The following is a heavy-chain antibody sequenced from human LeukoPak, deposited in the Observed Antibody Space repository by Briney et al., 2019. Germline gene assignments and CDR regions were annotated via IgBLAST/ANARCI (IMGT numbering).Heavy chain of an antibody. Sequence: ASVKVSCKAPGGTFSSYAISWVRQAPGQGLEWMGRIIPILGIANYAQKFQGRVTITADKSTSTAYMELSSLRSEDTAVYYCARFVAGTSLDYWGQGTLVTVSS. CDR2: IIPILGIA. D-gene: IGHD1-1*01. V-gene: IGHV1-69*04. J-gene: IGHJ4*02. CDR1: GGTFSSYA. CDR3: ARFVAGTSLDY.